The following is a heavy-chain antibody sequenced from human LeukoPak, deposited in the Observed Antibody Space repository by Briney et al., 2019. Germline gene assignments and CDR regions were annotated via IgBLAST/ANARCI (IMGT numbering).Heavy chain of an antibody. D-gene: IGHD3-10*01. CDR1: GGSISSGSYY. J-gene: IGHJ4*02. V-gene: IGHV4-39*01. Sequence: SETLSLTCTVSGGSISSGSYYWGWIRQPPGKGLEWIGSIYYSGNTYYNSSLKSRVTISVDTSKNQFSLRLTSVTAADTAVYYCARAIASSGSRLFDYWGQGTLVTVSS. CDR3: ARAIASSGSRLFDY. CDR2: IYYSGNT.